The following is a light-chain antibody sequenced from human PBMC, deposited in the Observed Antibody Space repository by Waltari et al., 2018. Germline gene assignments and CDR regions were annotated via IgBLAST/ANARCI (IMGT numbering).Light chain of an antibody. CDR1: QSLLHSNGYNY. V-gene: IGKV2-28*01. CDR3: MQALQTPPWT. J-gene: IGKJ1*01. Sequence: DILMHQSQLSLHVNTGEQASIYCRYRQSLLHSNGYNYLDWYLQKPAHSPQLLIYLGSNRASGVPDRFSGSGSGTDFTLKISRVEAEDVGVYYCMQALQTPPWTFGQGTKVEIK. CDR2: LGS.